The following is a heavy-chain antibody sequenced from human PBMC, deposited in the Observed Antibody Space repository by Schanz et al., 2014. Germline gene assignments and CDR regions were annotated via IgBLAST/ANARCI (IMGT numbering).Heavy chain of an antibody. CDR1: GFSFSTHW. D-gene: IGHD6-19*01. Sequence: VQLVESGGGVVQPGGSVRLSCGASGFSFSTHWMAWVRQAPGKGLEWVSRMIGSGSSVFYADSVKGRFTISRDNLKNTVYLQMNSLRTDDTAMYYCARDPNTSAWLPYFDTWGQGTRVTVSS. CDR2: MIGSGSSV. V-gene: IGHV3-23*04. CDR3: ARDPNTSAWLPYFDT. J-gene: IGHJ4*02.